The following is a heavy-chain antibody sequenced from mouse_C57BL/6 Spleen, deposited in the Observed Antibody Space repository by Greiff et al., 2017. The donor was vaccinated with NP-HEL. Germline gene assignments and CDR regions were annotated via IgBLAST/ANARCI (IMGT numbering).Heavy chain of an antibody. V-gene: IGHV5-17*01. CDR1: GFTFSDYG. J-gene: IGHJ4*01. CDR3: ARDYAMDY. Sequence: DVMLVESGGGLVKPGGSLKLSCAASGFTFSDYGMHWVRQAPEKGLEWVAYISSGSSTIYYADTVKGRFTISRDNAKNTLFLPTTSLRSEDTAMYYCARDYAMDYWGQGTSVTVSS. CDR2: ISSGSSTI.